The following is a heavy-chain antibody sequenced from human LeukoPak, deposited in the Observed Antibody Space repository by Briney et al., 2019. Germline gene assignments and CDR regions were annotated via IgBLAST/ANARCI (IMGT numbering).Heavy chain of an antibody. CDR2: IKEDGSEK. CDR1: GFTFSDYL. J-gene: IGHJ4*02. V-gene: IGHV3-7*01. D-gene: IGHD6-6*01. Sequence: GGSLRLSCAPSGFTFSDYLMTWVRQAPGKGLEWVANIKEDGSEKYYVDSVKGRFTISRDNARKSLYLQMNSLRADDTAKYYCARDGSSRPSEYWGQGILVTVSS. CDR3: ARDGSSRPSEY.